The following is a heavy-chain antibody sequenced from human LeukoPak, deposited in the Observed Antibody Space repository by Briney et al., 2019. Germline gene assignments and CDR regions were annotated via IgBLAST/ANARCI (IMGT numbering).Heavy chain of an antibody. CDR3: ARGGDDYGDSNWFDP. V-gene: IGHV4-59*12. Sequence: SETLSLTCTVSGGSISSYYWSWIRQPPGKGLEWIGYIYYSGSTNYNPSLKSRVTISVDTSKNQFSLKLSSVTAADTAVYYCARGGDDYGDSNWFDPWGQGTLVTVSS. D-gene: IGHD4-17*01. CDR1: GGSISSYY. J-gene: IGHJ5*02. CDR2: IYYSGST.